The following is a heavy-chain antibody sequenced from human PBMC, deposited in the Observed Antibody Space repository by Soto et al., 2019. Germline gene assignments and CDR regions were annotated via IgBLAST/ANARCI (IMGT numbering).Heavy chain of an antibody. CDR1: GGTFSSYT. J-gene: IGHJ6*02. V-gene: IGHV1-69*02. D-gene: IGHD3-10*01. Sequence: QVQLVQSGAEVKKPGSSVKVSCKASGGTFSSYTISWVRQAPGQGLEWMGRIIPILGIANYAQKFQGRVPITAEKSTSPAYMVLGGRRSEDTAVYYCAGAMVRGVISGYCYYGMDVWGQGTTVTVSS. CDR3: AGAMVRGVISGYCYYGMDV. CDR2: IIPILGIA.